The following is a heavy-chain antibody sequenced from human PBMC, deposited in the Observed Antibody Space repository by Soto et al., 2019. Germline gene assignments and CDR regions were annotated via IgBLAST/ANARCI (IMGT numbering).Heavy chain of an antibody. D-gene: IGHD6-13*01. Sequence: LRLSCAASGFTVSSNYMSWVRQAPGKGLEWVSVIYSGGSTYYADSVKGRFTISRDNSKNTLYLQMNSLRAEDTAVYYCARGSRWSKNFDYWGQGTLVTVSS. J-gene: IGHJ4*02. CDR3: ARGSRWSKNFDY. CDR1: GFTVSSNY. V-gene: IGHV3-53*01. CDR2: IYSGGST.